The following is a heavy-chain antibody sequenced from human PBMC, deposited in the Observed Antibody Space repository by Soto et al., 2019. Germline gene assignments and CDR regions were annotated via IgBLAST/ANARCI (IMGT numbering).Heavy chain of an antibody. CDR3: ARSQGGSSSLDIYYYYYYGMDV. V-gene: IGHV1-69*01. CDR2: IIPIFGTA. Sequence: QVQLVQSGAEVKKPGSSVKVSCKAPGGTFSSYAISWVRQAPGQGLEWMGGIIPIFGTAKYAQKFQGRVTITADESASTGYMELSSLRSEDTAVYYCARSQGGSSSLDIYYYYYYGMDVW. D-gene: IGHD2-15*01. CDR1: GGTFSSYA. J-gene: IGHJ6*01.